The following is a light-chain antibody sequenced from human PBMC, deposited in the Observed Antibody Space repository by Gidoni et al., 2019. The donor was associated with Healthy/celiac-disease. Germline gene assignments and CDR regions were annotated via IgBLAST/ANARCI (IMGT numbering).Light chain of an antibody. CDR1: RSISSY. V-gene: IGKV1-39*01. Sequence: DIQMTQPPSSLSASVGDRVTITCRASRSISSYLNWYQQKPGKAPKLLIYAASSLQSGVPSRFSGSGSGTDFTLTISSLQPEDFATYYCQQSYSTPPTFGQGTKLEIK. CDR2: AAS. J-gene: IGKJ2*01. CDR3: QQSYSTPPT.